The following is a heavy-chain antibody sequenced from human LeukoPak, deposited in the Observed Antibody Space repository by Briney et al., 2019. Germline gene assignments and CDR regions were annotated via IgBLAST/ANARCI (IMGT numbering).Heavy chain of an antibody. CDR2: IYPGDSDP. D-gene: IGHD1-26*01. CDR3: ARLSGSYYFDY. CDR1: GYSFTNYW. Sequence: GESLQISCMGSGYSFTNYWIGWARQMPGKGLEWMGVIYPGDSDPRYSPSFQGQVTISADKSISTAYLQCSSLKASDTAMYYCARLSGSYYFDYWGQGTLVTVSS. V-gene: IGHV5-51*01. J-gene: IGHJ4*02.